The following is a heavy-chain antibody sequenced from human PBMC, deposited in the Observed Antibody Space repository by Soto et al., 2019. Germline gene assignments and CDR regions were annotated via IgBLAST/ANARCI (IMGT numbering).Heavy chain of an antibody. Sequence: GGSLRLSCAASGFTFSSYSMSWVRQAPGKGLEWVSYISRSSSTIYYADSVKGRFTISRDNAKNSLYLQMNSLRAEDTAVYYCASQSSEWLLFASWGQGTLVTVSS. CDR3: ASQSSEWLLFAS. CDR1: GFTFSSYS. J-gene: IGHJ4*02. CDR2: ISRSSSTI. D-gene: IGHD5-12*01. V-gene: IGHV3-48*01.